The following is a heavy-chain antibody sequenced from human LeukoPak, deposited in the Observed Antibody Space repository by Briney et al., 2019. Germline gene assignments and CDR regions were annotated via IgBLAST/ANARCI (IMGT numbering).Heavy chain of an antibody. CDR1: GYTFTSYG. V-gene: IGHV3-30*02. J-gene: IGHJ6*03. CDR2: IRYDGSNK. Sequence: PGGSLKLSCEASGYTFTSYGMHWVRQATGKGLEWVAFIRYDGSNKYYADSVKGRFTISRDNSKYTLYLQLNSLRAGDTAVYYYAKRRQCFDVWGKGTKV. CDR3: AKRRQCFDV. D-gene: IGHD3-10*02.